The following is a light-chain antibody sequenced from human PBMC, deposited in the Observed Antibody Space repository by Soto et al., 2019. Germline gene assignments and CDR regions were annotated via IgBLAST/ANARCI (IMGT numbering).Light chain of an antibody. V-gene: IGKV3D-15*01. CDR1: QSVSSN. J-gene: IGKJ3*01. CDR2: GAS. CDR3: QQYNNWPPAVFT. Sequence: EIVMTQSPATLSVSPGERATLSCRASQSVSSNLAWYQQKPGQAPRLLIYGASIRATGIPARFSGSGSGTEFTLTLSSLQSEVFAVYYCQQYNNWPPAVFTFGPGTKVDIK.